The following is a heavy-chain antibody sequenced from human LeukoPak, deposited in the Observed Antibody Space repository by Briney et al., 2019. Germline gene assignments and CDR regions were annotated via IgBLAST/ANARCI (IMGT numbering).Heavy chain of an antibody. CDR1: GLTFSSYD. J-gene: IGHJ6*02. Sequence: GGSLRLSCAASGLTFSSYDMHWVRQATGKGLEWVSAIGTAGDTYYPGSVKGRFTMSRENAKNSLYLQMNSLRAEDTAVYYCARGASEVAGYYYYGMDVWGQGTTVTVSS. CDR2: IGTAGDT. CDR3: ARGASEVAGYYYYGMDV. V-gene: IGHV3-13*01. D-gene: IGHD6-19*01.